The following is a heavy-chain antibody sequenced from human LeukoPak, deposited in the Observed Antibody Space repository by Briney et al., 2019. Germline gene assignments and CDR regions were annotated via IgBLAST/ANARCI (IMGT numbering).Heavy chain of an antibody. V-gene: IGHV4-34*01. Sequence: KASETLSLTCAVYGGSFSGYYWSWIRQPPGKGLEWIGEINHSGSTNYNPSLKSRVTISVDTSKNQFSLKLSSVTAADTAVYYCARGRYCSSTSCYQSHCGQGTLVTVSS. J-gene: IGHJ4*02. CDR1: GGSFSGYY. CDR3: ARGRYCSSTSCYQSH. D-gene: IGHD2-2*01. CDR2: INHSGST.